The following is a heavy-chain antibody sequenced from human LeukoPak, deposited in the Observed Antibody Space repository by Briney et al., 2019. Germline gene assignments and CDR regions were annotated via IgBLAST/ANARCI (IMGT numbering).Heavy chain of an antibody. CDR2: ISSSSSYI. V-gene: IGHV3-21*01. CDR1: GFTFSSYS. Sequence: GGSLRLSCAASGFTFSSYSMNWVRQAPGKGLEWVSSISSSSSYIYYADSVKGRFTISRDNAKNSLYLQMNSLRAEDTAVYYCARVQGSYYYYYYYYMDVWGKGTTVTVSS. D-gene: IGHD1-26*01. CDR3: ARVQGSYYYYYYYYMDV. J-gene: IGHJ6*03.